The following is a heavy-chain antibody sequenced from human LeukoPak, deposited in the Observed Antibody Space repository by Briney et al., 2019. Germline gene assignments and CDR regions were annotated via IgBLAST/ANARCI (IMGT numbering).Heavy chain of an antibody. CDR2: ISGSGGST. CDR1: GFTFSSYA. V-gene: IGHV3-23*01. J-gene: IGHJ4*02. CDR3: AKGVTMDYFDY. D-gene: IGHD4/OR15-4a*01. Sequence: AGTLRLSCAASGFTFSSYAMSWVRQAPGKGLEWVSAISGSGGSTYYEDSVKGRFTISRDNSKNTLYLQMNSLRAEDTAVYYCAKGVTMDYFDYWDQGPLATVSS.